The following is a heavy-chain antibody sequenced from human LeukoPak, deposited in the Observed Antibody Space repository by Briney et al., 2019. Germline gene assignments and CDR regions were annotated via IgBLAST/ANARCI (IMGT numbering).Heavy chain of an antibody. V-gene: IGHV3-33*01. CDR3: ARARGVSTGYRPIDY. Sequence: GGSLRLSCAASGFTFSTSGMHWVRQAPGKGLEWVAVIWYDGSNKHYAESVKGRFSISRDNSKSTLYLQMNSLRAEDTAVYYCARARGVSTGYRPIDYWGQGTLVTVSS. CDR1: GFTFSTSG. J-gene: IGHJ4*02. CDR2: IWYDGSNK. D-gene: IGHD3-22*01.